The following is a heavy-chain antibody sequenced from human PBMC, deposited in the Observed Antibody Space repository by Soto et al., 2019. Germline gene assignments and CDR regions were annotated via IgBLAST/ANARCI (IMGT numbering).Heavy chain of an antibody. D-gene: IGHD3-10*01. CDR2: ISYDGTNK. J-gene: IGHJ4*02. Sequence: GGSLRLSCAASGFTFRNYGMSWVRQAPGRGLEWVAVISYDGTNKYYADSVKGRFTISRDNSKNTLSLQMGSLREEDTAVYYCAKPKLDGGSYFGLFDSWGQGTSVTVSS. V-gene: IGHV3-30*18. CDR3: AKPKLDGGSYFGLFDS. CDR1: GFTFRNYG.